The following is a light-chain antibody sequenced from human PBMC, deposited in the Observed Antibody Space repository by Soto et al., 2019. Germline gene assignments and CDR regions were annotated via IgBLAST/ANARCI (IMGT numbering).Light chain of an antibody. Sequence: VLTQSPGTLSLSPGERATLSCRASQSVSIRLAWYQHKSGQAPRLLISGASSRATGIPDRFSGSGSGTAFTLTISRLEPEDFALYYCQHYYGTSPITFGQGTRLEIK. J-gene: IGKJ5*01. CDR2: GAS. V-gene: IGKV3-20*01. CDR1: QSVSIR. CDR3: QHYYGTSPIT.